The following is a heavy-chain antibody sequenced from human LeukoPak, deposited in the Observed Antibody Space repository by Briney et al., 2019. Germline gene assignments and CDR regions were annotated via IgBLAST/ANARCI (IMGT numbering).Heavy chain of an antibody. V-gene: IGHV3-23*01. J-gene: IGHJ6*03. CDR3: ARRNDYYYYYMDV. CDR2: ISDSGGRT. CDR1: GFSFAYYG. Sequence: GGSLRLSCAASGFSFAYYGMSWVRQAPGMGLEWVSIISDSGGRTNYADSVKGRFTISRDNSKNTFYLQMNSLRVEDTALYYCARRNDYYYYYMDVWGKGTTVTVSS.